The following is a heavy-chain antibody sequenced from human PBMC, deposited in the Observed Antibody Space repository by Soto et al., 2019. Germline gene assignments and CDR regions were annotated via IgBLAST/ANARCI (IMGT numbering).Heavy chain of an antibody. CDR2: ISAYNGKT. V-gene: IGHV1-18*01. J-gene: IGHJ5*02. D-gene: IGHD2-2*01. CDR3: ARDCPIPALTANNWFDP. Sequence: QLVQSGGGVKKPGAPVKVSCKASGYTFSNYGISWVLQAPGQGLEWLGWISAYNGKTNYAQRLQGRLTMTIDTTTSTTYMELRRLTSDDTAGYCCARDCPIPALTANNWFDPWGQGTLVTVSS. CDR1: GYTFSNYG.